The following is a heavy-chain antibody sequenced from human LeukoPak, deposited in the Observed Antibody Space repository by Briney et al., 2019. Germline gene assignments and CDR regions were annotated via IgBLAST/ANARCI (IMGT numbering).Heavy chain of an antibody. CDR1: GFTFSTYG. D-gene: IGHD3-10*01. V-gene: IGHV3-33*01. CDR3: ARAMWLPSGSFDF. J-gene: IGHJ4*02. Sequence: GGSLSLSCEASGFTFSTYGMHWVRQAPGKGLEWVAIIWYDGSDKYYSDSVKGRFTISRDNSRNTLYLQMNSLRAEDTAVYYCARAMWLPSGSFDFWGQGTLVTVSS. CDR2: IWYDGSDK.